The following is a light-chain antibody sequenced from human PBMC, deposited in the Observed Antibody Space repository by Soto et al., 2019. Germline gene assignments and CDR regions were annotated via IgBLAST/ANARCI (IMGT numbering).Light chain of an antibody. CDR2: GAS. CDR3: QKYNNWPPWT. J-gene: IGKJ1*01. V-gene: IGKV3-15*01. Sequence: EIVMTQSPATLSVSPGERATLSCRASQSVRSNLAWYQQKPGQAPRLLIYGASTRATGIPDRFSGSGSGTEFTLTISSLQSEDFAVYYCQKYNNWPPWTFGQGTKVDIK. CDR1: QSVRSN.